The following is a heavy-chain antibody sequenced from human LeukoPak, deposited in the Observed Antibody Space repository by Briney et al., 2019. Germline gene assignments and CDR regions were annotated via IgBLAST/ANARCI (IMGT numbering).Heavy chain of an antibody. V-gene: IGHV4-34*01. J-gene: IGHJ4*02. CDR3: ARGPEDDY. CDR1: GFTFSSYA. CDR2: INHSGST. Sequence: PGGSLRLSCAASGFTFSSYAMSWVRQPPGKGLEWIGEINHSGSTNYNPSLKSRVTISVDTSKNQFSLKLSSVTAADTAVYYCARGPEDDYWGQGTLVTVSS.